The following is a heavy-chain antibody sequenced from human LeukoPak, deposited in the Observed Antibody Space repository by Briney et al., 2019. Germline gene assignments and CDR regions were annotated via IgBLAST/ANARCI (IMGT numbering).Heavy chain of an antibody. V-gene: IGHV3-64*01. CDR3: ARVGRVGATRGAFDY. J-gene: IGHJ4*02. CDR2: ISSNGGST. D-gene: IGHD1-26*01. Sequence: GGSLRLSCAASGFTFSSYAMHWVRQAPGKGLEYVSAISSNGGSTYYANSVKGRFTISRDNSKNTLCLQMGSLRAEDMAVYYCARVGRVGATRGAFDYWGQGTLVTVSS. CDR1: GFTFSSYA.